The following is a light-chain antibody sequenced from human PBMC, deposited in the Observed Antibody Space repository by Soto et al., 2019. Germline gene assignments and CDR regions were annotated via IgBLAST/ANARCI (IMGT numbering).Light chain of an antibody. Sequence: DIVLTQSPGTLSLSPGDRATLSCRSSQSVNSNYLAWYQQKPDQAPRLLIFGASTRATGIPDRFRGSGSGTDFTLTINRLEPEDFAVYYCQQYGRTFGQGTKLEIK. J-gene: IGKJ2*01. CDR3: QQYGRT. V-gene: IGKV3-20*01. CDR2: GAS. CDR1: QSVNSNY.